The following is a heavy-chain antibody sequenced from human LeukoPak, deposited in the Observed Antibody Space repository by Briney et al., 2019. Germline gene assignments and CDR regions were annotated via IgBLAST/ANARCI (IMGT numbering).Heavy chain of an antibody. J-gene: IGHJ5*02. Sequence: GASVKVSCKASGYTFTSYGISWVRQAPGQGLEWMGWISAYNGITNYAQKLQGRVTMTTDTSTSTAYMELRSLRSDDTAVYYCARVIFDSSGYTGENWFDPWGQGTLVTVSS. CDR2: ISAYNGIT. V-gene: IGHV1-18*01. CDR1: GYTFTSYG. CDR3: ARVIFDSSGYTGENWFDP. D-gene: IGHD3-22*01.